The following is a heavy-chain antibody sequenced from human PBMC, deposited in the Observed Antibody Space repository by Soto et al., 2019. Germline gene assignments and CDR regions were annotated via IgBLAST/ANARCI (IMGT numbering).Heavy chain of an antibody. CDR2: IIPIFGTA. CDR3: ARPTVTTGNLYDY. J-gene: IGHJ4*02. D-gene: IGHD4-17*01. V-gene: IGHV1-69*06. Sequence: SVKVSCKASGGTFSSYAISWVRQAPGQGLEWMGGIIPIFGTANYAQEFQGRVTITADKSTSTAYMELSSQRSEDTAVYYCARPTVTTGNLYDYWGQGPMVTVYS. CDR1: GGTFSSYA.